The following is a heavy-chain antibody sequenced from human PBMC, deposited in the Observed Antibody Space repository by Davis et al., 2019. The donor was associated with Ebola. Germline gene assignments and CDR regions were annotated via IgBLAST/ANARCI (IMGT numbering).Heavy chain of an antibody. J-gene: IGHJ4*02. Sequence: AASVKVSCKASGYTFTGYYMHWVRQAPGQGLEWMGWINPNSGGTNYAQKFQGWVTMTRDTSISTAYMELSSLRSEDTAVYYCARGFITMVRGDLYYFDDWGQGTLVTVSS. CDR2: INPNSGGT. CDR3: ARGFITMVRGDLYYFDD. V-gene: IGHV1-2*04. D-gene: IGHD3-10*01. CDR1: GYTFTGYY.